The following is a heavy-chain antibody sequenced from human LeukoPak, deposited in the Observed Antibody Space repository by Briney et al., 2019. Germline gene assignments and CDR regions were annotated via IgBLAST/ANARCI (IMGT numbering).Heavy chain of an antibody. J-gene: IGHJ5*02. CDR2: IYYSGST. D-gene: IGHD2-15*01. CDR1: GGSISSYY. CDR3: ARLLPLNWFDP. V-gene: IGHV4-59*12. Sequence: PSETLSLTCTVSGGSISSYYWSWIRQPPGKGPEWIGYIYYSGSTNYNPSLKSRVTISVDASKNQFSLKLSSVTAADTAVYYCARLLPLNWFDPWGQGTLVTVSS.